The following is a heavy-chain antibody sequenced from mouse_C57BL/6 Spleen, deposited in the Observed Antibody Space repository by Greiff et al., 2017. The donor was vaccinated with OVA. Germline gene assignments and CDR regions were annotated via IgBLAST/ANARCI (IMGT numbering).Heavy chain of an antibody. V-gene: IGHV1-75*01. CDR3: ARPYGSSSYWYFDV. J-gene: IGHJ1*03. D-gene: IGHD1-1*01. CDR2: IFPGSGST. CDR1: GYTFTDYY. Sequence: VQLKQSGPELVKPGASVKISCKASGYTFTDYYINWVKQRPGQGLEWIGWIFPGSGSTYYNEKFKGKATLTVDKSSSTAYMLLSSLTSEDSAVYFCARPYGSSSYWYFDVWGTGTTVTVSS.